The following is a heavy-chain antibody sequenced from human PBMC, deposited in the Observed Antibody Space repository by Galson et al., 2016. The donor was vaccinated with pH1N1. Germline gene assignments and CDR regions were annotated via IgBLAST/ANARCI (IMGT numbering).Heavy chain of an antibody. Sequence: SVKVSCKASGGTFGNYAISWLRQAPGQGLEWMGWMNPNSGNTGYAQKFQGKVTSTRNTSIITAYMELSSLRSEDTAVYYCARGQPLWGYSGWYWGQGTTVTVSS. CDR2: MNPNSGNT. J-gene: IGHJ6*02. CDR3: ARGQPLWGYSGWY. CDR1: GGTFGNYA. D-gene: IGHD6-19*01. V-gene: IGHV1-8*03.